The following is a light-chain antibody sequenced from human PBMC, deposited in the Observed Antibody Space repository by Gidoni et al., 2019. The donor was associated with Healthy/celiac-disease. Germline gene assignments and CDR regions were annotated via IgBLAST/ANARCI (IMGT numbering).Light chain of an antibody. J-gene: IGKJ4*01. Sequence: EIVMTQSPATLSVSPGERVTLSCRASQSVSSSLAWYQQKPGQAPRLLIYGSSTRATGIPARFSGSGSGTEFTLTINSLQSEDFAVYYCQQYNNWPLAFXGXTKVEIK. V-gene: IGKV3-15*01. CDR3: QQYNNWPLA. CDR2: GSS. CDR1: QSVSSS.